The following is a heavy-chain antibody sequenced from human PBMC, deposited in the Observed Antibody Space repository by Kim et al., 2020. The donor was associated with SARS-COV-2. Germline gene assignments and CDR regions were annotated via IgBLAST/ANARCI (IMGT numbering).Heavy chain of an antibody. Sequence: NDAQKFQGRVTISADESTNTVYMEMNSLTSDDTAIYYCARAPNDILRQFDYWGQGTLVTVSS. J-gene: IGHJ4*02. V-gene: IGHV1-69*01. D-gene: IGHD3-9*01. CDR3: ARAPNDILRQFDY.